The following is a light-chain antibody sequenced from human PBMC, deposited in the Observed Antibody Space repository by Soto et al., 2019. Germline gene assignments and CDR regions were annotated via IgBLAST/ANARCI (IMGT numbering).Light chain of an antibody. CDR3: QMYDTAPWA. Sequence: DIPLTQSPSSLSASVGDRVTIVCRASQAIGNYLAWYQQKPGKLPRLLIYDASMQSGVPSRFSGSGSGTEFTLTISSLQPEDFATYYCQMYDTAPWAFGQGTKVEVK. CDR1: QAIGNY. J-gene: IGKJ1*01. V-gene: IGKV1-27*01. CDR2: DA.